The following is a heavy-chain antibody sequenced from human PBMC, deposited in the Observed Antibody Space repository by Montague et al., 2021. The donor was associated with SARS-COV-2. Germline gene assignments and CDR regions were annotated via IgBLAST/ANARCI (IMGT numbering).Heavy chain of an antibody. J-gene: IGHJ4*02. CDR3: ARHYDHSSRVDS. Sequence: SETLSLTCTVSGGSISSDYWTWIRQPPGKGLEWIGFVYYRGNTYXNPSLRCRVTISVDTSSNHFSLTLSSVTAADTAIYYCARHYDHSSRVDSWGQGTLVTVSS. V-gene: IGHV4-59*08. CDR2: VYYRGNT. D-gene: IGHD3-16*01. CDR1: GGSISSDY.